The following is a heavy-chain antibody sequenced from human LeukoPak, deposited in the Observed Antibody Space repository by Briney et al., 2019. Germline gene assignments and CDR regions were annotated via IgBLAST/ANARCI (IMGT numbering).Heavy chain of an antibody. CDR2: ISSSRSYI. D-gene: IGHD6-19*01. CDR3: ARPISVAGTRNYYYYGMDV. V-gene: IGHV3-21*01. Sequence: GGSLRLSCAASGFTFSSYSMNWVRQAPGKGLEWVSSISSSRSYIYYADSVKGRFTISRDNAKNSLYLQMNSLRAEDTAVYYCARPISVAGTRNYYYYGMDVWGHGTTVTVSS. J-gene: IGHJ6*02. CDR1: GFTFSSYS.